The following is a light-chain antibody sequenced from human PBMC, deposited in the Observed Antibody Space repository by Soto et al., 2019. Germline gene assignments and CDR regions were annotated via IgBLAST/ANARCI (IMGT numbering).Light chain of an antibody. J-gene: IGLJ3*02. V-gene: IGLV4-69*01. CDR1: SGHKSYA. CDR3: QTWSTDIRV. Sequence: QSVLTQPPSASASLGASVKLTCTLSSGHKSYAIAWHQQQPEKGPRYLMKLNSDGSHSKGDGIPDRFSGSSSGAERYLTISSLQSEDEADYYCQTWSTDIRVFGGGTKLTVL. CDR2: LNSDGSH.